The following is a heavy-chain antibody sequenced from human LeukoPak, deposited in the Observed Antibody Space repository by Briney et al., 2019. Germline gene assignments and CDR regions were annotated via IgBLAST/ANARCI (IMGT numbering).Heavy chain of an antibody. V-gene: IGHV3-23*01. CDR1: GFTFSDCV. CDR3: ARRAWHSSSNRINWFDP. J-gene: IGHJ5*02. Sequence: PGESLRLSCAASGFTFSDCVMSWLRQAPGKGLEWVSSVSAGGGSTYYGDSVKGRFTASRDNSKNTLYLQMNNLRAEDTAVYYCARRAWHSSSNRINWFDPWGQGTLVTVSS. CDR2: VSAGGGST. D-gene: IGHD6-13*01.